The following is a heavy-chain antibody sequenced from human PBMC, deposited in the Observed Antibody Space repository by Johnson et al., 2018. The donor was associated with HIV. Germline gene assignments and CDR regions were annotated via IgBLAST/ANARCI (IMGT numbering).Heavy chain of an antibody. CDR2: TNSDGRTT. V-gene: IGHV3-74*01. J-gene: IGHJ3*02. CDR3: ARDQSSRQAFDI. Sequence: VQLVESGGGLVQPGGSLRLSCAASGLIFSRSWIHWVRQAPGKGLVWVSRTNSDGRTTNYADSVKGRFTISRDKAKNTVHLQMNSLRAGDTAVYYCARDQSSRQAFDIWGQGTMVTVSS. D-gene: IGHD6-6*01. CDR1: GLIFSRSW.